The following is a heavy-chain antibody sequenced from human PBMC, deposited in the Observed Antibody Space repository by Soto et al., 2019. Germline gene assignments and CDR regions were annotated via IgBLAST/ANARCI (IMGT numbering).Heavy chain of an antibody. J-gene: IGHJ4*02. D-gene: IGHD3-10*01. CDR1: GFTFTTYA. CDR3: ARYGSGSAYDH. V-gene: IGHV3-64*02. Sequence: GGSLRLFCEASGFTFTTYATHWVRQAPGKGLQYVAAISTDGGGTYYTDSVKGRFIISRDNSKNTLCLQMGSLRGEDMAAYYCARYGSGSAYDHWGQGTLVTVSS. CDR2: ISTDGGGT.